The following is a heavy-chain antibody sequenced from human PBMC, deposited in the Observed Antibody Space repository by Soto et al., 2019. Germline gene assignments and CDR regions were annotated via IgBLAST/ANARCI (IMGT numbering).Heavy chain of an antibody. D-gene: IGHD5-18*01. J-gene: IGHJ3*02. CDR3: AXIGYSYGDAFDI. CDR2: ISYDGSNK. Sequence: QVQLVESGGGVVQPGRSLRLSCAASGFTFSSYGMHWVRQAPGKGLEWVAVISYDGSNKYYADSVKGRFTISRDNSKNPLYLQMNSLRAEDTAVYYCAXIGYSYGDAFDIWGQGTMVTVSS. CDR1: GFTFSSYG. V-gene: IGHV3-30*18.